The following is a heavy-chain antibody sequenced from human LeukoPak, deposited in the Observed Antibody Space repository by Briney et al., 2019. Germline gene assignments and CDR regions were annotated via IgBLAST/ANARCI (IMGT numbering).Heavy chain of an antibody. Sequence: GSLRLPFAAPGFTLSSYSMNWVRQAPGKGLEWVSYISSSSSTIYYADSVKGRFTISRDNAKNSLYLQMNSLRAEDTAVYYCARESYCSGGSCYDYWGQGTLVTVSS. CDR1: GFTLSSYS. V-gene: IGHV3-48*01. D-gene: IGHD2-15*01. J-gene: IGHJ4*02. CDR2: ISSSSSTI. CDR3: ARESYCSGGSCYDY.